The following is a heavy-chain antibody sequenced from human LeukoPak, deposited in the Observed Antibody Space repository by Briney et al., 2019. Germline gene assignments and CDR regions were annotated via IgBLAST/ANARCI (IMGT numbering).Heavy chain of an antibody. J-gene: IGHJ4*02. V-gene: IGHV4-31*03. CDR3: ARGFGSGSYYNY. Sequence: SETLSLTCTVSGGSISSGGYYWSWIRQHPGKGLEWIGYIYYSGSTYYNPSLKSRVTISVDTSKNQFSLKLSSMTAADTAVYYCARGFGSGSYYNYWGQGTLVTVSS. D-gene: IGHD3-10*01. CDR1: GGSISSGGYY. CDR2: IYYSGST.